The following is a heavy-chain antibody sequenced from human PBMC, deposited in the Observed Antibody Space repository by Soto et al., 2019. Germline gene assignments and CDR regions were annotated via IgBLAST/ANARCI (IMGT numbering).Heavy chain of an antibody. J-gene: IGHJ4*02. Sequence: QVQLVQSGAEVKKPGASVKVSCKASGYTFTSYGISWVRQAPGQGLEWMGWISAYIGNTNYAQKLQGRVTMTTDTSTSTAYMELRSLRSDDTAVYYCARDGYYDSSGYRSDFDYWGQGTLVTVSS. CDR3: ARDGYYDSSGYRSDFDY. CDR2: ISAYIGNT. D-gene: IGHD3-22*01. V-gene: IGHV1-18*01. CDR1: GYTFTSYG.